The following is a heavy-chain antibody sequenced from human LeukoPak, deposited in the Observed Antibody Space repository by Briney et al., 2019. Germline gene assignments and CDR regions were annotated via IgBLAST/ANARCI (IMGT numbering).Heavy chain of an antibody. CDR3: ASNTVTKDY. CDR1: GFTFSDYY. J-gene: IGHJ4*02. CDR2: IYSGGST. D-gene: IGHD4-17*01. Sequence: GGSLRLSCAASGFTFSDYYMSWVRQAPGKGLEWVSVIYSGGSTYYADSVKGRFTISRDNSKNTLYLQMNSLRAEDTAVYYCASNTVTKDYWGQGTLVTVSS. V-gene: IGHV3-53*01.